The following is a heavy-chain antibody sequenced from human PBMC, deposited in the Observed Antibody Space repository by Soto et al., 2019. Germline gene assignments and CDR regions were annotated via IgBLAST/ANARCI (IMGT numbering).Heavy chain of an antibody. CDR3: ARHVAVPGTRGCYY. V-gene: IGHV4-4*02. Sequence: QVQLQESGPGLVKPSGTLSLTCAVSGGSVSSGNWWSWVRQPPGKGLEWIGETYHSGTTNYNPSLKSRVTISLDKSKNQISLNLRSVTAADTAVYYCARHVAVPGTRGCYYWGQGTLVTVSS. D-gene: IGHD6-19*01. CDR1: GGSVSSGNW. CDR2: TYHSGTT. J-gene: IGHJ4*02.